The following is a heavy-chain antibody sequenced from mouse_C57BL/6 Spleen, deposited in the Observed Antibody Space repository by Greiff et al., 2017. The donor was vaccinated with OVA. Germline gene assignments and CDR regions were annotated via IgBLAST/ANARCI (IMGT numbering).Heavy chain of an antibody. CDR1: GFNIKDYY. D-gene: IGHD2-5*01. CDR2: IDPEDGET. CDR3: AGYSNSYYFDY. V-gene: IGHV14-2*01. Sequence: VQLQQSGAELVKPGASVKLSCTASGFNIKDYYMNWVKQRTEQGLEWIGRIDPEDGETKYAPKFQGKATITADKSSNTAYLQLSSLTSEDTAVNSCAGYSNSYYFDYWGQGTTLTVSS. J-gene: IGHJ2*01.